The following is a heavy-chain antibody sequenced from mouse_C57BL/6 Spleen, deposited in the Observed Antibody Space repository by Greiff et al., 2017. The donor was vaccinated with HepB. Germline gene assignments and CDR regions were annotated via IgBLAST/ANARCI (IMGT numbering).Heavy chain of an antibody. CDR2: IRSKSNNYAT. Sequence: EVHLVESGGGLVQPKGSLKLSCAASGFSFNTYAMNWVRQAPGKGLEWVARIRSKSNNYATYYADSVKDRFTISRDDSESMLYLQMNNLKTEDTAMYYCVTNYDYGLDYWGQGTTLTVSS. CDR1: GFSFNTYA. D-gene: IGHD2-4*01. CDR3: VTNYDYGLDY. J-gene: IGHJ2*01. V-gene: IGHV10-1*01.